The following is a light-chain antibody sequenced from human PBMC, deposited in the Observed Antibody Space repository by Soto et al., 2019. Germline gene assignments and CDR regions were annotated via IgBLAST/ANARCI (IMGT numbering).Light chain of an antibody. CDR1: QSVSSSY. J-gene: IGKJ4*01. Sequence: EIVLTQSPGTLSLSPGERATLSCRASQSVSSSYLAWYQQKPGQAPRLLIYGASSRATGIPDRFSGSGSGTDFTLTISSLEPEDFAVYYCQQYGNSVTFGGGTKVEI. CDR2: GAS. CDR3: QQYGNSVT. V-gene: IGKV3-20*01.